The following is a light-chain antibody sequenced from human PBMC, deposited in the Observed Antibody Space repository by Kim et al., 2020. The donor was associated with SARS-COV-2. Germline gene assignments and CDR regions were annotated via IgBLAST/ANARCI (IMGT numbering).Light chain of an antibody. CDR1: QSFSDY. CDR2: DAS. CDR3: LQRSNWPLT. V-gene: IGKV3-11*01. Sequence: EIVLTQSPATLSLSPGERATLSCRASQSFSDYLAWYQQKPGQAPRLLIYDASNRATGIPARFSGSGSGTDFTLTISSLEPEDFAIYYCLQRSNWPLTFGGGTKVEIK. J-gene: IGKJ4*01.